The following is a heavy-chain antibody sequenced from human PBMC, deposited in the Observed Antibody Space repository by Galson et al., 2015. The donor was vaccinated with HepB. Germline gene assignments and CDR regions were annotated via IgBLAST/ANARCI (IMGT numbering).Heavy chain of an antibody. V-gene: IGHV3-30-3*01. CDR3: ASPPPIGTDYYDSSGYIDY. CDR2: ISYDGSNK. J-gene: IGHJ4*02. Sequence: SLRLSCAASGFTFSSYAMHWVRQAPGKGLEWVAVISYDGSNKYYADSVKGRFTISRDNSKNTLYLQMNSLRAEDTAVYYCASPPPIGTDYYDSSGYIDYWGQGTLVTVSS. D-gene: IGHD3-22*01. CDR1: GFTFSSYA.